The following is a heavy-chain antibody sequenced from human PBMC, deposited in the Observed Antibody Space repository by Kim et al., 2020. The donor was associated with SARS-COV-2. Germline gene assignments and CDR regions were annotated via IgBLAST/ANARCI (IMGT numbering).Heavy chain of an antibody. CDR3: ARVEVAVAVYWYFDL. Sequence: SETLSLTCTVSGGSISSYYWSWIRQPPGKGLEWIGYIYYSGSTNYNPSLKSRVTISVDTSKNQFSLKLSSVTAADTAVYYCARVEVAVAVYWYFDLWGRGTLVTVSS. V-gene: IGHV4-59*13. D-gene: IGHD6-19*01. J-gene: IGHJ2*01. CDR2: IYYSGST. CDR1: GGSISSYY.